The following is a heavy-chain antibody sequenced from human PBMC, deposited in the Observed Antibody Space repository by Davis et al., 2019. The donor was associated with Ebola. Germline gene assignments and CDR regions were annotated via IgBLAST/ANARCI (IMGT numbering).Heavy chain of an antibody. Sequence: AASVKVSCRASGYTFTSYGISWVRQAPGQGLEWMGWISAYNGNTNYAQKLQGRVTMTTDTSTSTAYMELRSLRSDDTAVYYCARDLSLYSGSHSGFDYWGQGTLVTVSS. J-gene: IGHJ4*02. V-gene: IGHV1-18*04. CDR1: GYTFTSYG. CDR3: ARDLSLYSGSHSGFDY. D-gene: IGHD1-26*01. CDR2: ISAYNGNT.